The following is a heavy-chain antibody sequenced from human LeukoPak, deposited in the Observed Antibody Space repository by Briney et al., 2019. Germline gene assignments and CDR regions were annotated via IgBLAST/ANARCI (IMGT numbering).Heavy chain of an antibody. CDR1: GFTFSSSW. CDR3: ARGGQWLVSVDY. D-gene: IGHD6-19*01. J-gene: IGHJ4*02. V-gene: IGHV3-74*01. CDR2: INSDGSST. Sequence: PGGSLRLSCAAPGFTFSSSWMHWVRQAPGKGLVWVSRINSDGSSTSYADSVKGRFTISRDNAKNTLYLQMNSLRAEDTAVYYCARGGQWLVSVDYWGQGTLVTVSS.